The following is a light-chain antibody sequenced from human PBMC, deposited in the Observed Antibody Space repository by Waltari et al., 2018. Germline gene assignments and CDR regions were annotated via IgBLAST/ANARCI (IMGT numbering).Light chain of an antibody. CDR2: KAS. J-gene: IGKJ2*01. V-gene: IGKV1-5*03. Sequence: DIQMTQSPSTLSASVGDTVTITCRASRSISRWLAWFQQKPGKAPKLLIYKASTLESGVPSRFSGSGSGSEFNITISSLLPDDLATYYCQQYNSYSEYTFGQGTKLEMK. CDR3: QQYNSYSEYT. CDR1: RSISRW.